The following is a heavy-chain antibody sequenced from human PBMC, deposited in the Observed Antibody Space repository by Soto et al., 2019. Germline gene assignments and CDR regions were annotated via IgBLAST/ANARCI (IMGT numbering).Heavy chain of an antibody. D-gene: IGHD2-21*02. J-gene: IGHJ3*02. Sequence: GGSLRLSCAACGFTFSSYSMNWVRQAPGKGLEWVSYISSSSSTIYYADSVKGRFTISRDNAKNSLYLQMNSLRDEDTAVYYCARVKKGWAYCGGDCYSGDAFDIWGQGTMVTVSS. CDR3: ARVKKGWAYCGGDCYSGDAFDI. V-gene: IGHV3-48*02. CDR2: ISSSSSTI. CDR1: GFTFSSYS.